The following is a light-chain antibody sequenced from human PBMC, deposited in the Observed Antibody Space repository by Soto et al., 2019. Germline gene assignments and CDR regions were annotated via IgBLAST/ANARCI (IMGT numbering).Light chain of an antibody. CDR1: QSIGSY. CDR2: GAS. Sequence: EIVLTQSPATLSLSPGERATLSCRASQSIGSYLAWYQQKHGQAPRLLIYGASTRATGIQARFSGSGSGTEFTLTIRSLQSEDFAVYYCQQYNNWPPTFGQGTRLEIK. CDR3: QQYNNWPPT. V-gene: IGKV3-15*01. J-gene: IGKJ5*01.